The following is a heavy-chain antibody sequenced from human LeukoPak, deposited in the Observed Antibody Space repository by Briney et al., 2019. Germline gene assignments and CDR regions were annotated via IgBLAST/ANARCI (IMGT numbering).Heavy chain of an antibody. CDR1: GFTFSSYA. CDR3: ARVRFEQWLGRSGSYYYYYMDV. Sequence: PGGSLRLSCAASGFTFSSYAMHWVRQAPGKGLEYVSAISSNGGSTYYANSVKGRFTISRDNSKNTLYLQMGSLRAEDMAVYYCARVRFEQWLGRSGSYYYYYMDVWGKGTTVTISS. D-gene: IGHD6-19*01. V-gene: IGHV3-64*01. CDR2: ISSNGGST. J-gene: IGHJ6*03.